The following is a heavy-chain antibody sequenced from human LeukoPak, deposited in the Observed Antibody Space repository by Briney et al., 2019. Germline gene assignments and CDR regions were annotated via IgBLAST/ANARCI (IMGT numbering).Heavy chain of an antibody. CDR3: ARDSSTVTFDY. J-gene: IGHJ4*02. V-gene: IGHV3-48*04. CDR1: RFTFSSYW. CDR2: ISTSSST. Sequence: GGSLRLSCAASRFTFSSYWMSWVRQAPGKGLEWISYISTSSSTYYADSVKGRFTISRDNAKDSLYLQMNSLRAEDTAVYYCARDSSTVTFDYWGQGTLVTVSS. D-gene: IGHD4-17*01.